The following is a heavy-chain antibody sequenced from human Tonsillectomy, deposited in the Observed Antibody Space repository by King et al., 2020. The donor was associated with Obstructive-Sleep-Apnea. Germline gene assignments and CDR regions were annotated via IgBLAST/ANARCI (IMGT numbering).Heavy chain of an antibody. CDR3: ARDALASGSGIDY. CDR2: ISRSSSYI. J-gene: IGHJ4*02. D-gene: IGHD3-10*01. CDR1: VFTFSSYS. V-gene: IGHV3-21*01. Sequence: VQLVESGGGLVKPGGSLRLSCAASVFTFSSYSVNWFRQAAGKGLWWVSSISRSSSYIYYADLVKGRFTISRENAKNSLYLQMNSLRAEDTAVYYCARDALASGSGIDYWGQGTLVTVSS.